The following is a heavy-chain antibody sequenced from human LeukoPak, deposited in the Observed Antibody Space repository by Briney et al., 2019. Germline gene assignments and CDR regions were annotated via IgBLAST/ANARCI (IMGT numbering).Heavy chain of an antibody. Sequence: PGGSLRLSCAASGFTFSDYYMSWIRQAPGKGLEWVSYISSSGSTIYYADSVKGRFTISRDNAKNSLYLQMNSLRAEDTAVYYCAGDRSMAYDAFDIWGQGTMVTVS. CDR3: AGDRSMAYDAFDI. CDR2: ISSSGSTI. D-gene: IGHD5-24*01. CDR1: GFTFSDYY. J-gene: IGHJ3*02. V-gene: IGHV3-11*04.